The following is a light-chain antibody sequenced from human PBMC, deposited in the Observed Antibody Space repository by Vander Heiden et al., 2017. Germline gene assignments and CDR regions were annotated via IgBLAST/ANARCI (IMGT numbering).Light chain of an antibody. CDR3: CSYAGRSTLV. CDR2: EVT. CDR1: NSDVGSYNL. Sequence: QSALTQPATVSGSPGQSITISYTGTNSDVGSYNLVSWYRQHPGKAPKLMIYEVTTRPSGVSNRVSGSKSGNTASLTISGLQAEDEADYYCCSYAGRSTLVFGGGTKLTVL. V-gene: IGLV2-23*02. J-gene: IGLJ3*02.